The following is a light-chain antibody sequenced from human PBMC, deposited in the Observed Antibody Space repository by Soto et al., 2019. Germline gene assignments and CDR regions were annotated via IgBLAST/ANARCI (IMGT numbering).Light chain of an antibody. J-gene: IGKJ4*01. CDR2: KTS. CDR1: QSLNNY. Sequence: DIQMTQSPSTLSASVGDRVTIICRASQSLNNYLAWYQQKPGKAPNLLIYKTSSLESGVPSRFSGSGSGTEFTLTISSLQPDDLGTYYCQHYNGYPITFGGGTKVDIK. V-gene: IGKV1-5*03. CDR3: QHYNGYPIT.